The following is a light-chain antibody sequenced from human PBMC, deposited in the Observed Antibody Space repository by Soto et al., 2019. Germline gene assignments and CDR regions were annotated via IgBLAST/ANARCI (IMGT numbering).Light chain of an antibody. CDR1: QSVNID. CDR2: SAS. J-gene: IGKJ3*01. V-gene: IGKV3D-15*01. Sequence: EIVLTQSPATLSVSPGESATLSCRASQSVNIDLVWYQQKPGQAPKVLMFSASAREPGIPARFSGGGSEKEFTLTISSLQPEDSAVYYCQQYNTWPFTFGPGTKVDIK. CDR3: QQYNTWPFT.